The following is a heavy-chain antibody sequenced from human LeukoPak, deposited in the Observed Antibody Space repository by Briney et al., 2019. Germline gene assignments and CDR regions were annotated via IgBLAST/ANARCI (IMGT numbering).Heavy chain of an antibody. J-gene: IGHJ4*02. CDR1: GGSISPYY. D-gene: IGHD4-17*01. CDR3: ARVPTVTFFDY. CDR2: IYYSAST. Sequence: SETLSLTCTVSGGSISPYYWSWIRQPPGKGLEWIGSIYYSASTYYNPSLKSRVTISVDTSKNQFSLKLSSVTAADTAVYYCARVPTVTFFDYWGQGTLVTVSS. V-gene: IGHV4-39*01.